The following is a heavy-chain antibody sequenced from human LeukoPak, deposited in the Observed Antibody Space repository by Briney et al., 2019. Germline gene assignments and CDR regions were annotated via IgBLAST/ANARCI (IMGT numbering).Heavy chain of an antibody. CDR1: GFTFDDYG. D-gene: IGHD6-13*01. Sequence: GGSLRLSCAASGFTFDDYGMSWVRQAPGKGLEWVSGINWNGGSTGYADSVKGRFTTSRDNAKNSLYLQMNSLRAEDTAFYYCARRPGIAAAGTVDYWGQGTLVTVSS. CDR3: ARRPGIAAAGTVDY. V-gene: IGHV3-20*04. J-gene: IGHJ4*02. CDR2: INWNGGST.